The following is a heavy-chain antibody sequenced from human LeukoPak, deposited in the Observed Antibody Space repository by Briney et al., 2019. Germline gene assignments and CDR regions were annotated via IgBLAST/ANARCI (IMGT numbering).Heavy chain of an antibody. D-gene: IGHD4-17*01. Sequence: GGSLRLSCAASGFSFSSYGMHWVRQAPDKGLEWVAFIPYDGSNKYYADSVEGRFTISRDNSKNTLYLQMNSLRAEDTALYYCAKGLFMTTVTTNNWFDPWGQGILVTVSS. CDR1: GFSFSSYG. J-gene: IGHJ5*02. CDR3: AKGLFMTTVTTNNWFDP. V-gene: IGHV3-30*02. CDR2: IPYDGSNK.